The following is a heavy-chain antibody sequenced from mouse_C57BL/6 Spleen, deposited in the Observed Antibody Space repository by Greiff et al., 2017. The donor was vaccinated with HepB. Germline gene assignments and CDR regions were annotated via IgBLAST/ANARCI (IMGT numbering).Heavy chain of an antibody. Sequence: VQLQQSGAELVKPGASVKLSCKASGYTFTSYWMHWVKQRPGRGLEWIGRIDPNSGGTKYNEKFKSKATLTVDKPSSPAYMQLSSLTSEDYAVYYCARGGPSTMVTKGVDYWGQGTTLTVSS. CDR1: GYTFTSYW. D-gene: IGHD2-2*01. CDR3: ARGGPSTMVTKGVDY. CDR2: IDPNSGGT. J-gene: IGHJ2*01. V-gene: IGHV1-72*01.